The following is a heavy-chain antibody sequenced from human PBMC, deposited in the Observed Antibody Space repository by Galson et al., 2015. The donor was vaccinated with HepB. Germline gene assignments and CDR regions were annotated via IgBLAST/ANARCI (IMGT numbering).Heavy chain of an antibody. CDR1: GYSFTSYW. CDR3: ARACDPTSLIVGATCALDY. D-gene: IGHD1-26*01. V-gene: IGHV5-51*01. CDR2: IYPGDSDT. Sequence: QSGAEVKKPGESLKISCKGSGYSFTSYWIGWVRQMPGKGLEWMGIIYPGDSDTRYSPSFQGQVTISADKSISTAYLQWSSLKASDTAMYYCARACDPTSLIVGATCALDYWGQGTLVTVSS. J-gene: IGHJ4*02.